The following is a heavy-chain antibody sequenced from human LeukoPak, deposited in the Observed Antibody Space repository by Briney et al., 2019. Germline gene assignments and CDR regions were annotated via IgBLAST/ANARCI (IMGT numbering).Heavy chain of an antibody. CDR3: ARFVSSGYDLLASPYYMDV. CDR2: IYPGDSDT. D-gene: IGHD5-12*01. J-gene: IGHJ6*03. V-gene: IGHV5-51*01. CDR1: GYSFTNYW. Sequence: GESLKISCKGSGYSFTNYWIGCVRQMPGKGLEWMGSIYPGDSDTRYSPSFQGQVTISADKSISTAYLQWSSLTASATAMYYCARFVSSGYDLLASPYYMDVWGKGTTVTVSS.